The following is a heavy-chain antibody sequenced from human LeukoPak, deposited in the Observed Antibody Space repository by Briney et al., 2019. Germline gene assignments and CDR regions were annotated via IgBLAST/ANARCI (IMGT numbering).Heavy chain of an antibody. CDR2: ISAYNGNT. V-gene: IGHV1-18*01. CDR1: GYTFTSYG. CDR3: AKGLYYDILTGYLLDAFDI. D-gene: IGHD3-9*01. Sequence: GASVKVSCKASGYTFTSYGISWVRQAPGQGLEWMGWISAYNGNTNYAQKLQGRVTMTTDTSTSTAYMELRSLRSDDTAVYYCAKGLYYDILTGYLLDAFDIRGQGTMVTVSS. J-gene: IGHJ3*02.